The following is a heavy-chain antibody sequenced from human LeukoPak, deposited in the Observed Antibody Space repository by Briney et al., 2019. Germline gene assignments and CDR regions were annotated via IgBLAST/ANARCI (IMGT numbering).Heavy chain of an antibody. J-gene: IGHJ4*02. D-gene: IGHD6-19*01. CDR2: VYPSDSNT. Sequence: GESLKISCKGSGFSFTNYWIGWARQMPGKGLEWMGIVYPSDSNTRYSPSFQGQVTISADKSISTAYLQWSSLKASDTAMYYCARRRAVAGIYFFDHWGQGTLVTVSS. CDR1: GFSFTNYW. CDR3: ARRRAVAGIYFFDH. V-gene: IGHV5-51*01.